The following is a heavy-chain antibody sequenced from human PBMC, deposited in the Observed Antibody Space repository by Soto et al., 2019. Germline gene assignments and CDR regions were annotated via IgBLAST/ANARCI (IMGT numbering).Heavy chain of an antibody. CDR3: AKKGLGSLAVYCTPGDCHYAFDV. CDR1: GFTFYNYA. J-gene: IGHJ3*01. CDR2: ISGGGDGT. D-gene: IGHD2-21*02. Sequence: EVQLLESGGGLVRPGGSLRLSCAASGFTFYNYAMNWVRQAPGKGLEWVSTISGGGDGTYYADSVKGRFTISRDNSRNTVCLQMNSLRDEDTAVYFCAKKGLGSLAVYCTPGDCHYAFDVWGQGTLVTVSS. V-gene: IGHV3-23*01.